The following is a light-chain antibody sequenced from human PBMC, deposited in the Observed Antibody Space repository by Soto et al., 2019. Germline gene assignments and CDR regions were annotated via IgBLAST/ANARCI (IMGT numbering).Light chain of an antibody. J-gene: IGLJ3*02. CDR3: HTWATGIRV. V-gene: IGLV4-69*01. CDR2: VNGDGSH. CDR1: SGHSIFA. Sequence: QPVLTQSPSASASLGASVKLTCTLSSGHSIFAIAWHQQQPEKGPRYLMKVNGDGSHNKGDGIPDRFSGSSSGAERYLTISSLQSEDEADYYCHTWATGIRVFGGGTKVTVL.